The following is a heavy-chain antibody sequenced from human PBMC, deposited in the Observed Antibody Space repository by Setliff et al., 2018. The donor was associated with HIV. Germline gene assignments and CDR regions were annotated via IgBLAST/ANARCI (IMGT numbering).Heavy chain of an antibody. Sequence: PSETLSLTCTVSGGSISSDYWSWIRQPPGKGLEWIGYVYRSGSTNYNPSLKSRVTISVDTSKNQFSMKLRSVTAADTAVYYCARLRSELGVFDYWVQGTLVTVSS. CDR1: GGSISSDY. CDR3: ARLRSELGVFDY. CDR2: VYRSGST. J-gene: IGHJ4*02. D-gene: IGHD1-26*01. V-gene: IGHV4-59*08.